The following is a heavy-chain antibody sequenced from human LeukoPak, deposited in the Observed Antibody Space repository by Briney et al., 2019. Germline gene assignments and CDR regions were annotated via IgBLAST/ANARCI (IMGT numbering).Heavy chain of an antibody. CDR2: ISGSGGST. CDR3: AKAPVTSCRGAYCYPFDS. CDR1: GFTFSSYG. V-gene: IGHV3-23*01. D-gene: IGHD2-21*01. J-gene: IGHJ4*02. Sequence: GGSLRLACAASGFTFSSYGMSWVRQARGKGLEWGSAISGSGGSTYYADSVKGRFTISRDNSKNTLYLQMNSLRAEDAAVYFCAKAPVTSCRGAYCYPFDSWGQGTLVTVSS.